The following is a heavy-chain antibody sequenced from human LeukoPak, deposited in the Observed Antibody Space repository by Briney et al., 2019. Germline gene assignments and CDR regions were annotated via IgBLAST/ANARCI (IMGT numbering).Heavy chain of an antibody. CDR3: ARGLDY. Sequence: GGSLRLSCVASGFTFSSNGMHWVRQAPGKGLEWVAVIWYDGSNKYYADSVKGRFTISRDNSKNTLYLQMNSLRAEDTAVYYCARGLDYWGQGTLVTVSS. J-gene: IGHJ4*02. CDR2: IWYDGSNK. CDR1: GFTFSSNG. V-gene: IGHV3-33*01.